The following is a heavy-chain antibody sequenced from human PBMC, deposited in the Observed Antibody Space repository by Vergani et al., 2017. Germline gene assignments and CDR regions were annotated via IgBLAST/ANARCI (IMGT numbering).Heavy chain of an antibody. CDR3: VKGTDYDFWSGRVGSVEY. CDR1: GFTFSSYA. CDR2: ISSNGGST. J-gene: IGHJ4*02. V-gene: IGHV3-64D*06. D-gene: IGHD3-3*01. Sequence: EVQLVESGGGLVQPGGSLRLSCSASGFTFSSYAMHWVRQAPGKGLEYVSAISSNGGSTYYADSVKGRFTISRDNSKNTLSLQMSSLRAEDTAVYYCVKGTDYDFWSGRVGSVEYWGQGTLVTVSS.